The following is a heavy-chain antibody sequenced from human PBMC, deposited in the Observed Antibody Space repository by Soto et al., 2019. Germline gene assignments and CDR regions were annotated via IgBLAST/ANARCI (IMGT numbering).Heavy chain of an antibody. J-gene: IGHJ3*02. Sequence: EVQLVESGGGLVKPGGSLRLSCAASGFTFSNAWMSWVRQAPGKGLEWVGRIKSKTDGGTTDYAAPVKGRITISRNDSKNHMYPQMNSLKTGDTAVYYFTAGVLRVVGPDACDILGQGTMGTVSS. CDR2: IKSKTDGGTT. CDR1: GFTFSNAW. D-gene: IGHD3-3*01. V-gene: IGHV3-15*01. CDR3: TAGVLRVVGPDACDI.